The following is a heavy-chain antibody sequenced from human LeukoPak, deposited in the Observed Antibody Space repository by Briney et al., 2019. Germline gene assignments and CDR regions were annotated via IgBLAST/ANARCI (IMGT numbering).Heavy chain of an antibody. J-gene: IGHJ1*01. CDR1: GFTFSSYV. CDR2: ISGSGGST. Sequence: PGGSLRLSCAASGFTFSSYVMSWVRQAPGKGLEWVSAISGSGGSTYYADSVKGRFTISRDNSKNTLYLQMNSLRAEDTAVYYCAYPRGYSRGYFQHWGQGTLVTVSS. D-gene: IGHD6-25*01. V-gene: IGHV3-23*01. CDR3: AYPRGYSRGYFQH.